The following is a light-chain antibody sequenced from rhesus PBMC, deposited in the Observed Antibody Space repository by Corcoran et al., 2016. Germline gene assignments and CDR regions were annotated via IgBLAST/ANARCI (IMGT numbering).Light chain of an antibody. J-gene: IGKJ2*01. CDR2: KAS. CDR3: QQYSSSPNI. CDR1: KSISSW. Sequence: DIQMTQSPSSLSAYVGDTVTITCRASKSISSWLDWYQQKPGKAHKLLIYKASSLQSGVPSRFSDSGAGTDVTLTIRRLQPEDVATYYCQQYSSSPNIFGQGTKVEIK. V-gene: IGKV1-22*01.